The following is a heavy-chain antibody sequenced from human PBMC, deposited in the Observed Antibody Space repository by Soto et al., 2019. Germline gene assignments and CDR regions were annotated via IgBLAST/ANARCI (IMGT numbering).Heavy chain of an antibody. CDR1: RYSFTSYW. J-gene: IGHJ4*02. D-gene: IGHD3-16*02. V-gene: IGHV5-10-1*01. CDR3: ARHPVDDYVWGSYPFYFDY. CDR2: IDPSDSYT. Sequence: PGECLKISCNGSRYSFTSYWISWVLHMPGKGLEWMGRIDPSDSYTNYSPSFQGHVTISADKSISTAYLQWSSLKASDTAMYYCARHPVDDYVWGSYPFYFDYWGQGTLVTVSS.